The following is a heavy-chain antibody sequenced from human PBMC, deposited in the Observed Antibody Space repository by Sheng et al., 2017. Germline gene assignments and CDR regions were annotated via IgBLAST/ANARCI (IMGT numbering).Heavy chain of an antibody. V-gene: IGHV4-38-2*02. CDR2: IYHTGST. CDR1: GYSISSGYY. CDR3: ARARDTSMVKVNP. Sequence: QVRLQESGPGLVRPSETLSLTCIVSGYSISSGYYWGWIRQPPGKGLEWIGTIYHTGSTYYNPSLKSRVTISLDTSKNQFSLKLNSVTAADTAIYYCARARDTSMVKVNPWGQGTLVTVSS. J-gene: IGHJ5*02. D-gene: IGHD5-18*01.